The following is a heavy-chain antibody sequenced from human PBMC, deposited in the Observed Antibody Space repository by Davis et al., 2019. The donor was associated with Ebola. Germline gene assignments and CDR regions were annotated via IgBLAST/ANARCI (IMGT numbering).Heavy chain of an antibody. J-gene: IGHJ5*02. CDR1: GYSFTSYW. Sequence: GESLKISCKGSGYSFTSYWIGWVRQMPGKGLEWMGIIYPGDSDTRYSPSFQGHVTISADKSISTAYLQWSSLKASDTAMYYCARHQRYYGSGSYYNFDWFDPWGQGTLVTVSS. V-gene: IGHV5-51*01. D-gene: IGHD3-10*01. CDR3: ARHQRYYGSGSYYNFDWFDP. CDR2: IYPGDSDT.